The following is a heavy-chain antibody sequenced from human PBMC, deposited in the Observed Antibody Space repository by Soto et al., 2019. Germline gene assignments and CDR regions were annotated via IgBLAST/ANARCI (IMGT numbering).Heavy chain of an antibody. D-gene: IGHD2-21*02. CDR2: INAGNGNT. CDR3: ARSIVVVTALAY. CDR1: GYTFTSYA. J-gene: IGHJ4*02. V-gene: IGHV1-3*05. Sequence: QVQLVQSGAEEKKPGASVKVSCKASGYTFTSYAMHWVRQAPGQRLEWMGWINAGNGNTKYSQKSQGRVTITRDTSASTAYMELSSLRSEDTAVYYCARSIVVVTALAYWGQGTLVTVSS.